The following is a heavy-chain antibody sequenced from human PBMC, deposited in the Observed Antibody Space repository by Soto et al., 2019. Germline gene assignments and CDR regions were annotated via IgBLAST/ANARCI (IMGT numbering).Heavy chain of an antibody. Sequence: QVQLVQSGAEVKKPGASVKVSCKASGYTFTSYGISWVRQAPGQGLEWMGWISAYNGNTNYAQKLQDRVTMTTDTSTSTAYMELRSLRSDDTAVYYCARDGELRGYSGYDYFDYWGQGTLVTVSS. D-gene: IGHD5-12*01. V-gene: IGHV1-18*01. CDR2: ISAYNGNT. J-gene: IGHJ4*02. CDR3: ARDGELRGYSGYDYFDY. CDR1: GYTFTSYG.